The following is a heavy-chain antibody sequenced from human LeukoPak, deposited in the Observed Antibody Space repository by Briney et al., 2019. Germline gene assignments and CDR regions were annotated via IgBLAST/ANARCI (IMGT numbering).Heavy chain of an antibody. V-gene: IGHV1-46*01. CDR3: ARDTNYGSGTDGYYYYMDV. J-gene: IGHJ6*03. D-gene: IGHD3-10*01. CDR1: GYTFTSYY. Sequence: ASVRVSCKASGYTFTSYYMHWVRQAPGQGLEWMGIINPSGGSTSYAQKFQGRVTMTRDTSTSTVYMELSSLRSEDTAAYYCARDTNYGSGTDGYYYYMDVWGKGTTVTVSS. CDR2: INPSGGST.